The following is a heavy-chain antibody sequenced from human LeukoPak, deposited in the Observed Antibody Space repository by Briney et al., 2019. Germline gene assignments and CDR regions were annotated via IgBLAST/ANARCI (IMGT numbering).Heavy chain of an antibody. D-gene: IGHD2-21*02. V-gene: IGHV3-30-3*01. Sequence: PGGSLRLSCAASGFTFSNYAMHWVRQAPGKGLEWVAVISYDGSNKYYADSVKGRFTISRDNSKNTLYLQMNSLRAEDTAVYYCARDGGFVVVTAILDYWGQGTLVTVSS. CDR1: GFTFSNYA. J-gene: IGHJ4*02. CDR2: ISYDGSNK. CDR3: ARDGGFVVVTAILDY.